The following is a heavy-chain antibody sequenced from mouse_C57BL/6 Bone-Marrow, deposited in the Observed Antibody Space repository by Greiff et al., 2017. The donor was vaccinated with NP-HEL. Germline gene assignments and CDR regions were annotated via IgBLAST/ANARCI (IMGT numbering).Heavy chain of an antibody. CDR3: ARVGTTVYAMDY. J-gene: IGHJ4*01. Sequence: EVKLMESGGDLVKPGGSLKLSCAASGFTFSSYGMSWVRQTPDKRLEWVATISSGGSYTYYPDSVKGRFTITIDNAKNTLYLQMRSLKSEDTAVYYCARVGTTVYAMDYWGQGTSVTVSS. CDR1: GFTFSSYG. V-gene: IGHV5-6*01. CDR2: ISSGGSYT. D-gene: IGHD1-1*01.